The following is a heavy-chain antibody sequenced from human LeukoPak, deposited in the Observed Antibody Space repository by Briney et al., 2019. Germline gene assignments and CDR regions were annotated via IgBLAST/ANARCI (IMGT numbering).Heavy chain of an antibody. Sequence: PSETLSLTCTVSGGSISSSSYYWGWIRQPPGKGLEWIGSIYYSGNTYYNPSLKSRVIISLDTSKKQFSLKLSFVTAADTAVYYCARDGRESPYYFDFWGQGTLVTVSS. CDR2: IYYSGNT. D-gene: IGHD5-24*01. V-gene: IGHV4-39*07. J-gene: IGHJ4*02. CDR3: ARDGRESPYYFDF. CDR1: GGSISSSSYY.